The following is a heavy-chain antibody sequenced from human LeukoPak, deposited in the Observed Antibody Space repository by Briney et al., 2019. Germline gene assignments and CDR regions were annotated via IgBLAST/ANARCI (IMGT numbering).Heavy chain of an antibody. CDR1: GFTFSSYW. J-gene: IGHJ5*02. V-gene: IGHV3-7*01. CDR2: IKQDLSEK. Sequence: GGSLRLSCAASGFTFSSYWMNWVRQAPGKGLEWVANIKQDLSEKYYVDSVKGRFTISRDNAKNSVYLQMNSLRAEDTAVYYCAKDARLGVVVVAATPYNWFDPWGQGTLVTVSS. CDR3: AKDARLGVVVVAATPYNWFDP. D-gene: IGHD2-15*01.